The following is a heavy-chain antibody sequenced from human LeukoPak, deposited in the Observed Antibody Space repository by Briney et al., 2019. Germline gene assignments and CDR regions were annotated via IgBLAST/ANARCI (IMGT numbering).Heavy chain of an antibody. J-gene: IGHJ4*02. D-gene: IGHD3-22*01. V-gene: IGHV3-30*18. CDR3: AKASAMIVVVSKHFDY. CDR1: GFTFSSYG. Sequence: GGSLRLSCAASGFTFSSYGMQWVRQAPGKGLEWVAVISSDGSNKYYADSVKGRFTISRDNSKNTLYLQMNSLRAEDTAVYYCAKASAMIVVVSKHFDYWGQGTLVTVSS. CDR2: ISSDGSNK.